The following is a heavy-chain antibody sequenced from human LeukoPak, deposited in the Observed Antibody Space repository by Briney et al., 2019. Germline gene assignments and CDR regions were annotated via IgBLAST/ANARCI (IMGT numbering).Heavy chain of an antibody. Sequence: GASVKVSCKASGYTFTSYYMHWVRQAPGQGLEWMGWISGYNGYTKYAQKLQGRVTMTTDTSTSTAYMELRSLRSDDTAVYYCARDRSPRHYYDTSDYHGAAAYWGLGTLVTVSS. V-gene: IGHV1-18*04. CDR1: GYTFTSYY. CDR3: ARDRSPRHYYDTSDYHGAAAY. J-gene: IGHJ4*02. CDR2: ISGYNGYT. D-gene: IGHD3-22*01.